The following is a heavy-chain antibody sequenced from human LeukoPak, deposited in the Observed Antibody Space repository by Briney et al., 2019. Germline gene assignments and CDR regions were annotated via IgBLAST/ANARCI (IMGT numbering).Heavy chain of an antibody. V-gene: IGHV1-46*01. CDR1: GGTFSSYA. D-gene: IGHD4-17*01. J-gene: IGHJ4*02. Sequence: GASVKVSCKASGGTFSSYAISWVRQAPGQGLEWMGIINPSGGSTSYAQKFQGRVTMTRATSTSTVYMELSSLRSEDTAVYYCARDPVTEPSRFDYWGQGTLVTVSS. CDR2: INPSGGST. CDR3: ARDPVTEPSRFDY.